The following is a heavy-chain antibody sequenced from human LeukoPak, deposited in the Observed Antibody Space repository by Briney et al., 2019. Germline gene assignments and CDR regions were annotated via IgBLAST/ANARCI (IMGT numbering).Heavy chain of an antibody. CDR1: GFTFSSYW. D-gene: IGHD6-6*01. V-gene: IGHV3-7*01. CDR2: IKQDGSEK. CDR3: ASGQLGRYYYYYYMDV. Sequence: PGGSLRLSCAASGFTFSSYWMSWVRQAPGKGLEWVANIKQDGSEKYYVDSVKGRFTISRDNAKNSLYLQMNSLRAEDTAVYYCASGQLGRYYYYYYMDVWGKGTTVTVSS. J-gene: IGHJ6*03.